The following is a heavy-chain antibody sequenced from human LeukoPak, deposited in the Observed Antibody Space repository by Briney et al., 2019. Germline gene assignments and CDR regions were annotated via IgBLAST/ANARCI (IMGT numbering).Heavy chain of an antibody. CDR1: GGSISSSSYY. CDR3: ARHFTSGSYSPAGY. V-gene: IGHV4-39*01. Sequence: SETLSLTCTVSGGSISSSSYYWGWIRQPPGKGLEWIGSIYYSGSTYYNPSLKSRVTISVDTSKNQFSLKLSSVTAADTAVYYSARHFTSGSYSPAGYWGQGTLVTVSS. CDR2: IYYSGST. J-gene: IGHJ4*02. D-gene: IGHD1-26*01.